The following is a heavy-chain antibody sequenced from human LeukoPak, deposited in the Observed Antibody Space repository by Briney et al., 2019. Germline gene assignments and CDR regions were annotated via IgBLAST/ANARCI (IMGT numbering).Heavy chain of an antibody. V-gene: IGHV4-39*01. J-gene: IGHJ4*02. Sequence: SETLSLTCTVSGGSISSSSYYWGWIRQPPGKGLEWLGSIYYSGSTYYNPSLKSRVTISVDTSKNQFSLKLTSVTAADTAVYYCARLRGYSYGYVDYWGQGTLVTVSS. CDR1: GGSISSSSYY. CDR3: ARLRGYSYGYVDY. CDR2: IYYSGST. D-gene: IGHD5-18*01.